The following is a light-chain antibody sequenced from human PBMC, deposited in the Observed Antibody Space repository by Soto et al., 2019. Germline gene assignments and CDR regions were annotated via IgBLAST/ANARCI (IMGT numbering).Light chain of an antibody. CDR1: QSLSGGY. V-gene: IGKV3-20*01. CDR2: SAS. J-gene: IGKJ5*01. Sequence: EIVLTQSPGTLYLSPGERATLSCRTSQSLSGGYLAWFQQKPGQTPRLLIYSASNRATGIPDRFSGSGSGTDFTLTISRLEPEDFVVYYCQQNGSLPITFGQGTRLEIK. CDR3: QQNGSLPIT.